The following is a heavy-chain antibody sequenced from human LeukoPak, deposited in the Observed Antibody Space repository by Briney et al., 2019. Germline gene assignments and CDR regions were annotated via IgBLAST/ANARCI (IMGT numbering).Heavy chain of an antibody. V-gene: IGHV3-74*01. Sequence: GGPLRLSCAASGFTFSSYWMHWVRQAPGKGLVWVSGINSDESSTSYADSVKGRFTISRDNAKNRLYLQMNSLRAEDTAVYYCATSYYDSSGYYFGDAFDIWGQGTMVTVSS. CDR1: GFTFSSYW. J-gene: IGHJ3*02. D-gene: IGHD3-22*01. CDR2: INSDESST. CDR3: ATSYYDSSGYYFGDAFDI.